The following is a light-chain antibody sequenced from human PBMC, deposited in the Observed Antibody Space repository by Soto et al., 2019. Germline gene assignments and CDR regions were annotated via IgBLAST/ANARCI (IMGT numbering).Light chain of an antibody. J-gene: IGKJ1*01. CDR3: QQRSNWPT. CDR2: DAS. Sequence: EIVLTQSPATLSLSPGERATLSCRASQSVSSYLAWYQQTPGQAPRLLIYDASNRATGIPARFSGSGSGTAFTLTISTLELADFEVYYCQQRSNWPTLGQATKVEIK. V-gene: IGKV3-11*01. CDR1: QSVSSY.